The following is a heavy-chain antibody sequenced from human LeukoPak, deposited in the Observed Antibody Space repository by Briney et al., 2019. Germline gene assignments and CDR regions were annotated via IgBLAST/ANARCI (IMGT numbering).Heavy chain of an antibody. CDR1: GFTFSSYS. D-gene: IGHD1-26*01. J-gene: IGHJ4*02. Sequence: GGSLRLSCAASGFTFSSYSMNWVRQAPGKGLEWVSHIAASGTAMFYAGSVKGRFTISRDNAKNSLYLQMNSLRDEDTAVYYCASSGSYRFDYWGQGTLVTVSS. CDR2: IAASGTAM. V-gene: IGHV3-48*02. CDR3: ASSGSYRFDY.